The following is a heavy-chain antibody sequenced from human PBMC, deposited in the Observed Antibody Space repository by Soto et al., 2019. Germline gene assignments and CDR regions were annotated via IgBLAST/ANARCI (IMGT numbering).Heavy chain of an antibody. CDR1: GDSESRSR. D-gene: IGHD3-9*01. J-gene: IGHJ5*02. CDR2: IYPGDSDT. CDR3: ARRSDILRYWFDP. V-gene: IGHV5-51*07. Sequence: GRGDSESRSRLGRVHQKPGKGLEWMGIIYPGDSDTRYSPSFQGQVTISADKSISTAYLQWSSLKASDTAMYYCARRSDILRYWFDPWGQGTLVTVSS.